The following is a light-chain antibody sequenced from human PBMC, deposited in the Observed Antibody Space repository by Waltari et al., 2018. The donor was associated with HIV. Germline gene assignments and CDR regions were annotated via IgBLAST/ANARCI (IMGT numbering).Light chain of an antibody. J-gene: IGKJ3*01. V-gene: IGKV1-39*01. CDR3: QQSYSTLFT. CDR2: SAT. CDR1: QSITED. Sequence: DIQLTQSPSSLSASIGDRVAITCRASQSITEDLNWYQQRPGKAPKLLVYSATRLQSGGPSRFSGSGSQTDFTLTIDSLQPEDVATYFCQQSYSTLFTFGPGTKVELK.